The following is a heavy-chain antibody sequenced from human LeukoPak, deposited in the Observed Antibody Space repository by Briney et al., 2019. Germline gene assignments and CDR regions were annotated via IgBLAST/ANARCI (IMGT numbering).Heavy chain of an antibody. Sequence: GGSLRLSCTASGFTFGDYAMNWVRQAPGKGLEWISYISVSSGTIYYADSVKGRFTISRDNAKNSLYLQMDSLRDEDTAVYYCARASTFLDYWGQGTLVSVSS. CDR2: ISVSSGTI. D-gene: IGHD2-2*01. CDR1: GFTFGDYA. J-gene: IGHJ4*02. V-gene: IGHV3-48*02. CDR3: ARASTFLDY.